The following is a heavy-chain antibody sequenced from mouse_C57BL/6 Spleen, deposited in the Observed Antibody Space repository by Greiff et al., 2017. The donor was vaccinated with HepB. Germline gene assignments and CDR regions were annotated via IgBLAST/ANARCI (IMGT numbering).Heavy chain of an antibody. V-gene: IGHV14-2*01. CDR3: ASSYYYGSSNYAMDY. D-gene: IGHD1-1*01. J-gene: IGHJ4*01. Sequence: EVKLQESGAELVKPGASVKLSCTASGFNIKDYYMHWVKQRTEQGLEWIGRIDPEDGETKYAPKFQGKATITADTSSNTAYLQLSSLTSEDTAVYYCASSYYYGSSNYAMDYWGQGTSVTVSS. CDR1: GFNIKDYY. CDR2: IDPEDGET.